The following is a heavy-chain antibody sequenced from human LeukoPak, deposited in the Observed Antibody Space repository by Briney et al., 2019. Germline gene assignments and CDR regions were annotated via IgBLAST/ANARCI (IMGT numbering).Heavy chain of an antibody. V-gene: IGHV4-34*01. J-gene: IGHJ6*03. D-gene: IGHD3-10*01. CDR3: ARESDPITGYFYYYMDV. CDR1: GGSLRGHY. CDR2: INHSGST. Sequence: AETLSLTCGVYGGSLRGHYWSWIRQPPGKGLEWVGEINHSGSTNYNPSFWGRVTISVDTSKNQFFLRLNSVTAADTAVYYCARESDPITGYFYYYMDVWGRGTTVTVSS.